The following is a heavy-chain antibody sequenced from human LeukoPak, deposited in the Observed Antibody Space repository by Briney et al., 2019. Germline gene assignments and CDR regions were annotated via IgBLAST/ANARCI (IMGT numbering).Heavy chain of an antibody. CDR3: AREKYEGSTHFDY. Sequence: GRSLRLSCAASGFTFSIYPIHWVRQAPGKGLEWVAGISYDGSNEYYADSVKGRFSISRDSSKNMLYLHMNSPRGDDSAVYYCAREKYEGSTHFDYWGQGTLVTVSS. J-gene: IGHJ4*02. D-gene: IGHD2-2*01. V-gene: IGHV3-30*04. CDR2: ISYDGSNE. CDR1: GFTFSIYP.